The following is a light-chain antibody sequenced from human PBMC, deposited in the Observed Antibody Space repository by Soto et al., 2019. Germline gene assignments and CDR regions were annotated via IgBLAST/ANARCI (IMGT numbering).Light chain of an antibody. V-gene: IGLV2-14*01. CDR2: DVS. CDR1: SSDVGGYNY. J-gene: IGLJ2*01. Sequence: QSALTQPASVSGSPGQSITISCTGTSSDVGGYNYVSWYQQHPGKAPKLMIYDVSNRPSGVSNRLSGSKSGNTASLTISGLQAEDEADYYCSSYTISSPHVVFGGGTQLTVL. CDR3: SSYTISSPHVV.